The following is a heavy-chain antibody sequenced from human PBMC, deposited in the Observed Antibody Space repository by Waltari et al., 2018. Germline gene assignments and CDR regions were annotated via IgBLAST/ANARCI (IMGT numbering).Heavy chain of an antibody. D-gene: IGHD3-10*01. Sequence: QVQLVQSGAEVKRPGASVRVSCKASGYPFSDHYVRWVRQAPGQGLEWMGWISPKYGGTDYSQKFQGRVTMTGDTSISTAYMELNRLTSDDTAVYFCARDDGSTSGADYWGQGTLVTVSS. CDR1: GYPFSDHY. V-gene: IGHV1-2*02. CDR3: ARDDGSTSGADY. J-gene: IGHJ4*02. CDR2: ISPKYGGT.